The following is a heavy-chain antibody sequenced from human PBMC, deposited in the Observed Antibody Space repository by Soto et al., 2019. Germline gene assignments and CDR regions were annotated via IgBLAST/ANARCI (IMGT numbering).Heavy chain of an antibody. Sequence: QLGGSLRLSCSGSGFTFRSYAMNWVRQAPGKGLEWVSGIGGSGGSTYYADSVRGRFTVSRDNSKNTLYLQMNSLRAEDTAIYYCAKDIVMVPTAGDVYDIWGRGTMVTVSS. D-gene: IGHD2-15*01. V-gene: IGHV3-23*01. J-gene: IGHJ3*02. CDR1: GFTFRSYA. CDR2: IGGSGGST. CDR3: AKDIVMVPTAGDVYDI.